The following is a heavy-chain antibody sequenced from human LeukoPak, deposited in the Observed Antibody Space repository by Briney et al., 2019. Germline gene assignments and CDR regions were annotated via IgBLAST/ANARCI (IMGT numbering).Heavy chain of an antibody. CDR3: ARDKGGPDY. Sequence: GGSLRLSCAGPGFIFNNYWMHWVRQAPGKGLVWVSRINIDGSSTRYADSVKGRFTISRDNAKNTLSLQMNSLRAEDTGVYYCARDKGGPDYWGQGTLVTVSS. V-gene: IGHV3-74*01. CDR2: INIDGSST. J-gene: IGHJ4*02. D-gene: IGHD2-15*01. CDR1: GFIFNNYW.